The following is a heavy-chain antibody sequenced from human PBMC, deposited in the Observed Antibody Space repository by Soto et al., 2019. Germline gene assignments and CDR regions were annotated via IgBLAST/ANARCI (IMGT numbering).Heavy chain of an antibody. CDR1: GFTVSSYY. CDR2: IYRDIT. CDR3: VSDPYSPLFGD. V-gene: IGHV3-53*01. D-gene: IGHD4-4*01. Sequence: EGQLVESGGGLIHPGGSLRLSCAASGFTVSSYYMGWVRQAPGKALEWVSLIYRDITYYADSVKGRFTISRDNSKNTLYLQMNSLRAEDTAVYYCVSDPYSPLFGDWGQGTLVTVSS. J-gene: IGHJ4*02.